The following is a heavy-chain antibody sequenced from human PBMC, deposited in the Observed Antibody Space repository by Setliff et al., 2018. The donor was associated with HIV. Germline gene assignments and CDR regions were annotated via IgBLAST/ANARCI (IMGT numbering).Heavy chain of an antibody. CDR3: ARGDMIAFGGIGPFDY. CDR2: IIPIFGTA. CDR1: GGIFSNYA. D-gene: IGHD3-16*01. V-gene: IGHV1-69*13. J-gene: IGHJ4*02. Sequence: GASVKVSCKASGGIFSNYAINWVRQAPGQGLEWMGGIIPIFGTATYAQKFQGRVTITADESTSTAYMELSSLRSADTAVYYCARGDMIAFGGIGPFDYWGQGTLVTV.